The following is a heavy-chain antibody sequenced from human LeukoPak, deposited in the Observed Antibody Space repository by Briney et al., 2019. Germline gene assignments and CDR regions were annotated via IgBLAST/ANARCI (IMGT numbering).Heavy chain of an antibody. V-gene: IGHV4-59*01. CDR2: ISYSGST. J-gene: IGHJ5*01. Sequence: RSETESLTCTVSGGSISSYYWSWIRQPPGKGLEWIACISYSGSTKYNPSLKSRVTISVDTSKNQLSLKLSSVTAADTAVYYCAREPGFDSSGYLNWFDPWGQGSLVSVSS. D-gene: IGHD3-22*01. CDR3: AREPGFDSSGYLNWFDP. CDR1: GGSISSYY.